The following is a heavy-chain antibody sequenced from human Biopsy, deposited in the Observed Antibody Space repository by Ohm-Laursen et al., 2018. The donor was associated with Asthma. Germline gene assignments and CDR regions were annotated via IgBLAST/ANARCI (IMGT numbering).Heavy chain of an antibody. CDR1: GYSLTDLS. V-gene: IGHV1-69*01. CDR2: IMTVFGTT. D-gene: IGHD6-19*01. Sequence: SSVKVSCKISGYSLTDLSMHWVRQAPGQGLEWLGGIMTVFGTTNYAQKFQGRVTITADESTSTAYMEVTSLRSEDTAIYYCARCQVGYSSGWSLLLRKIYYSGMDVWGQGTAVTVSS. J-gene: IGHJ6*02. CDR3: ARCQVGYSSGWSLLLRKIYYSGMDV.